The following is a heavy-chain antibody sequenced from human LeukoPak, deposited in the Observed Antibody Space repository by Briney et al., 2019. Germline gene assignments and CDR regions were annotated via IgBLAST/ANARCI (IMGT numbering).Heavy chain of an antibody. Sequence: GGSLRLSCGASGFTFSSYAMSWVRQAPGKGLEWVSAISSSGGLAYYADSVKGRFTMSRDNSENTLFLQMNSLRADATALYYCAKAGSSGYRYYFDYWGQGILVTVSS. CDR2: ISSSGGLA. J-gene: IGHJ4*02. D-gene: IGHD3-22*01. V-gene: IGHV3-23*01. CDR3: AKAGSSGYRYYFDY. CDR1: GFTFSSYA.